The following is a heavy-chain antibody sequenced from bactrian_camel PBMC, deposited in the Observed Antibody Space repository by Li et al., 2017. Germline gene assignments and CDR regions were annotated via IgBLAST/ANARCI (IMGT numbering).Heavy chain of an antibody. CDR2: ITRIHGGT. V-gene: IGHV3S63*01. CDR3: AAVTGCSLTPWLRDPGNKSGPMN. J-gene: IGHJ4*01. CDR1: GKTNVLNC. D-gene: IGHD3*01. Sequence: QLVESGGGSVQAGGSLSLSCAATGKTNVLNCMGWFRQAPGKEREGVAVITRIHGGTECADSVKGRFIISRDSSKMTWSLQMNNLKPEDTAMYYCAAVTGCSLTPWLRDPGNKSGPMNWGQGTQVTVS.